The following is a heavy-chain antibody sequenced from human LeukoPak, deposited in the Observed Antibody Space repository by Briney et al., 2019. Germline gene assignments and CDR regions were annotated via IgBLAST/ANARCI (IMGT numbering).Heavy chain of an antibody. Sequence: SGGSLTLSCVASGLPIADFAMHWVRQAPGKGLEWVSLNCGDGISTFYADSVKGRFSISRNNSKKSLYLEMHSLRTEGAAMYCCATESGKFDYWGQGTLVAVSS. V-gene: IGHV3-43*02. CDR1: GLPIADFA. CDR2: NCGDGIST. J-gene: IGHJ4*02. CDR3: ATESGKFDY.